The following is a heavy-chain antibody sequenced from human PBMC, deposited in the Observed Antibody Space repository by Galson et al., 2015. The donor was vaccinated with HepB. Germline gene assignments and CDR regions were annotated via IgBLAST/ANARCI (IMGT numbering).Heavy chain of an antibody. Sequence: SLRLSCAASGFSFSSYGMHWVRQAPGKGLEWVSFIRYDGTNEYYADSVKGRFTISRDNSKNTLYLQMNSLRAEDTAVYYCAKESTVTTKNWFGPWGQGTLVTVSS. CDR3: AKESTVTTKNWFGP. V-gene: IGHV3-30*02. J-gene: IGHJ5*02. CDR1: GFSFSSYG. CDR2: IRYDGTNE. D-gene: IGHD4-17*01.